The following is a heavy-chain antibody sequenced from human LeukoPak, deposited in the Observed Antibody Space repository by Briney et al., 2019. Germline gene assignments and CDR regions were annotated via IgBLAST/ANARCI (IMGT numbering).Heavy chain of an antibody. Sequence: GGSLRLSCAASGFTVSSNYMSWVRQAPGKGLEWVSVIYSGGSTYYADSVKGRFTISRDNSKNTLYLQMNSLRAEDTAVYYCARDKSSSWYLFDYWGQGTLVTVSS. CDR1: GFTVSSNY. CDR2: IYSGGST. J-gene: IGHJ4*02. V-gene: IGHV3-66*01. CDR3: ARDKSSSWYLFDY. D-gene: IGHD6-13*01.